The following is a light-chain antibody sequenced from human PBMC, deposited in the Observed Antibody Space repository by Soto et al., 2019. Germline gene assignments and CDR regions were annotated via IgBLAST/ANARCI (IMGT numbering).Light chain of an antibody. J-gene: IGKJ4*01. CDR1: QGIGTS. CDR3: QKYNAAPLS. Sequence: DIQMTQSPSSLSAYVGDRVTITCRASQGIGTSLVWYQQKPGKAPRLLIHGASTLQSGVPSRFSGSGSGTDFTLLISSLQPEDVATYYCQKYNAAPLSFGGGTKVEIK. V-gene: IGKV1-27*01. CDR2: GAS.